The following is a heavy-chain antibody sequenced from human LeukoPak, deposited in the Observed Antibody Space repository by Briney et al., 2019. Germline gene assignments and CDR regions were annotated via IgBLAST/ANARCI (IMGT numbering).Heavy chain of an antibody. J-gene: IGHJ4*02. CDR3: ARGLGRDGYNFLGD. D-gene: IGHD5-24*01. CDR1: GYTFTSYD. Sequence: ASVKVSCKASGYTFTSYDINWVRQATGQGLEWMGWMNPNSGNTGYAQKFQGRVTITRNTSISTAYMELSSLRSEDTAVYYCARGLGRDGYNFLGDWGQGTLVTVSS. V-gene: IGHV1-8*03. CDR2: MNPNSGNT.